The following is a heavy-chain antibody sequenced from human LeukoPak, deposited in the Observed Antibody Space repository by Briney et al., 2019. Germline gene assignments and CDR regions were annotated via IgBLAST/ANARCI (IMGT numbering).Heavy chain of an antibody. CDR2: INPNSGGA. CDR3: ASDSPYDFWSGYYTHFDY. V-gene: IGHV1-2*02. J-gene: IGHJ4*02. Sequence: ASVKVSCKASGYTFTGYYMHWVRQAPGQGLEWMGWINPNSGGANYAQKFQGRVTMTRDASISTAYMELSRLRSDDTAVYYCASDSPYDFWSGYYTHFDYWGQGTLVTVSS. D-gene: IGHD3-3*01. CDR1: GYTFTGYY.